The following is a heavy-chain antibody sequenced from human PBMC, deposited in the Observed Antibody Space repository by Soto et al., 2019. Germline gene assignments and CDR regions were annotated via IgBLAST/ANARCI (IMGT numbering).Heavy chain of an antibody. CDR3: AASNEDYDYIWWSYRYDSGFDY. Sequence: QVQLVESGGGVVQPGRSLRLSCAASGFTFSSYGMHWVRQAPGQGLEWVPVIGYDGSNKYYADSVKGRFTISRDNSNNTLVLQMNSQRAEDTAVDYCAASNEDYDYIWWSYRYDSGFDYWGQGTLVTVSS. J-gene: IGHJ4*02. V-gene: IGHV3-33*01. CDR1: GFTFSSYG. CDR2: IGYDGSNK. D-gene: IGHD3-16*02.